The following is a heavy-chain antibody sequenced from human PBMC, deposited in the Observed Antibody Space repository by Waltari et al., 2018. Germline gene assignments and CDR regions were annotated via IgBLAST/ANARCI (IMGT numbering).Heavy chain of an antibody. Sequence: QVQLVQSGAEVKKPGSSVKVSCKASGGTFSSYAISWVRQAPGQGLEWMGGIIPIFGTANYAQKFQGRVTITADESTSTAYMELSSLRSEDTAVYYCARVPPSYSSSDYYYMDVWGKGTTVTISS. V-gene: IGHV1-69*12. CDR3: ARVPPSYSSSDYYYMDV. D-gene: IGHD6-13*01. CDR2: IIPIFGTA. CDR1: GGTFSSYA. J-gene: IGHJ6*03.